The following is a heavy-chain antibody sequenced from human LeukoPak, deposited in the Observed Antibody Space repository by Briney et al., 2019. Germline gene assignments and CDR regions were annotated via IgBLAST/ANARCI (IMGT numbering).Heavy chain of an antibody. J-gene: IGHJ4*02. Sequence: GRSLRLSCAASGFTFSSYGMHWVSQAPGKGLEWVAVISYDGSNRYYADSVKGRFTISRDNSKNTLYLQMNSLRAEDTAVYYCAKDLGAPKRGSSVLYWGQGTPVTVSS. CDR3: AKDLGAPKRGSSVLY. CDR1: GFTFSSYG. V-gene: IGHV3-30*18. CDR2: ISYDGSNR. D-gene: IGHD2-2*01.